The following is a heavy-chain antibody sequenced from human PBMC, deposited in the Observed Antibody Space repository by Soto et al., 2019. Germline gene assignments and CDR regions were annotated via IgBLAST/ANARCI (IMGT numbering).Heavy chain of an antibody. CDR2: IGTAGDT. CDR1: GFTFSSYD. J-gene: IGHJ4*02. CDR3: ARGSIEMATRYYFDY. D-gene: IGHD5-12*01. V-gene: IGHV3-13*01. Sequence: GESLKISCAASGFTFSSYDMHWVRQATGKGLEWASAIGTAGDTYYPGSVKGRFTISRENAKNSLYLQMNSLRAGDTAVYYCARGSIEMATRYYFDYWGQGTLVTVSS.